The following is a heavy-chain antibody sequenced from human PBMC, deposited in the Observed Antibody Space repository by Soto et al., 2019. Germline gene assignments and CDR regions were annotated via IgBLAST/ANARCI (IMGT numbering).Heavy chain of an antibody. J-gene: IGHJ4*02. CDR3: SRHVGGSSGWYANYYFDY. CDR2: IYYSGST. V-gene: IGHV4-39*01. Sequence: PSETLSLTCTVSGGSISSSSYYWGWIRQPPGKGLEWIGSIYYSGSTYYNPSLKSRVTISVDTSNNQFSLKLSSVTAADTAVYYCSRHVGGSSGWYANYYFDYWGQGTMVTVSS. CDR1: GGSISSSSYY. D-gene: IGHD6-19*01.